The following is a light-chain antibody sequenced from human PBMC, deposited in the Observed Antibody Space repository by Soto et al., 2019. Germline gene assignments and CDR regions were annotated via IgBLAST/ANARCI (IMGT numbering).Light chain of an antibody. CDR1: SSDVGGYNY. Sequence: QSVLTQPASVSGSPGQSITISCTGTSSDVGGYNYVSWYQQHPGKAPKLIIYEVSSRPSGVSNRFSGSKSGNTASLTISGLQAEDEADYYCNSYTSKSTGVFGTGTKLTVL. V-gene: IGLV2-14*01. CDR2: EVS. J-gene: IGLJ1*01. CDR3: NSYTSKSTGV.